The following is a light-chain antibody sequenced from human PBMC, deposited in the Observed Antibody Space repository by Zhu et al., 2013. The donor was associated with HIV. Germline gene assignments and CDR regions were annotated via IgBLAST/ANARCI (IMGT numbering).Light chain of an antibody. CDR1: LDFNSMS. CDR3: QQYDSSPLT. J-gene: IGKJ4*01. CDR2: DTF. V-gene: IGKV3-20*01. Sequence: DIVLTQSPGSLSLSPGATATLSCRASLDFNSMSLAWYQHKVGQPPRLLVYDTFYRAAGTPDRFSGSGSGTAFTLTISRLEPEDFAVYYCQQYDSSPLTFGGGTKVEI.